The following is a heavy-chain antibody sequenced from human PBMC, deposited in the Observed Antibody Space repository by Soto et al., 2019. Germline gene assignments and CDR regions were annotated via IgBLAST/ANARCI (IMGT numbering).Heavy chain of an antibody. CDR2: INTGNGNT. CDR1: GYNFTTYA. Sequence: QVQLVQSGAEVEKPGASVKVSCKASGYNFTTYAMLWVRQAPGQRPEWMGWINTGNGNTKYSPKFQGRVTITRDTSASTAYMELSSLKSEDTAVYYCARGERLYYDSYGMDVWGQGSTVTVS. D-gene: IGHD3-3*01. J-gene: IGHJ6*02. V-gene: IGHV1-3*04. CDR3: ARGERLYYDSYGMDV.